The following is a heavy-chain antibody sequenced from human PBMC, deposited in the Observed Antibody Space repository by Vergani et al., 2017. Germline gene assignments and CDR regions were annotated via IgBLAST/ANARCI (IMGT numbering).Heavy chain of an antibody. CDR1: GFTFSSYA. Sequence: QVQLVESGGGVVQPGRSLRLSCAASGFTFSSYAMHWVRQAPGKGLERVAVISYDGSNKYYADSVKGRFTISRDNSKNTLYLQMNSLRAEDTAVYYCARGPSSAYYFDYWGQGTLVTVSS. CDR2: ISYDGSNK. D-gene: IGHD3-22*01. V-gene: IGHV3-30-3*01. J-gene: IGHJ4*02. CDR3: ARGPSSAYYFDY.